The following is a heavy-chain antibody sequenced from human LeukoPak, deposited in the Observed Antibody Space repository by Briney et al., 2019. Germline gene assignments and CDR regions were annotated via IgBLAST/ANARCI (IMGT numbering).Heavy chain of an antibody. CDR2: ISGSGGST. D-gene: IGHD1-14*01. J-gene: IGHJ6*03. Sequence: GGSLRLSCAASGFTFSSYVMSWVRQAPGKGLEWVSAISGSGGSTYYADSVKGRFTISRDNSKNTLYLQMNSLRAEDTAVYYCTRTFGYYYFYMDVWGKGTTVIVSS. CDR1: GFTFSSYV. CDR3: TRTFGYYYFYMDV. V-gene: IGHV3-23*01.